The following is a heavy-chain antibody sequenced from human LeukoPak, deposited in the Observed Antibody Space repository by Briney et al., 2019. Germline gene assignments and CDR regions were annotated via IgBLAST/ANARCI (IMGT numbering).Heavy chain of an antibody. CDR1: GFTFSKYV. CDR3: AKDGKAYSSTWCVGDY. CDR2: ISGSGGST. J-gene: IGHJ4*02. Sequence: PGGSLRLSCAASGFTFSKYVMSWVRQAPGKGLEWVSAISGSGGSTYYADSVKGRFTISRDNSKNTLFLQMNSLRAEDTAVYYCAKDGKAYSSTWCVGDYWGQGTLVTVSS. D-gene: IGHD6-13*01. V-gene: IGHV3-23*01.